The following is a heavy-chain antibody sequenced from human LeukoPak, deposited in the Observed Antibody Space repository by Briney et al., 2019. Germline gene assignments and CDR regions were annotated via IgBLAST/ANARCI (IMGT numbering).Heavy chain of an antibody. J-gene: IGHJ4*02. CDR2: ISAYNGNT. CDR3: ARGGVRQQLVTGDIDY. Sequence: ASVKVSCKASGYTFTSYDINWVRQATGQGLEWMGWISAYNGNTNYAQKLQGRVTVTTDTSTSTAYMELRSLRSDDTAVYYCARGGVRQQLVTGDIDYWGQGTLVTVSS. CDR1: GYTFTSYD. D-gene: IGHD6-13*01. V-gene: IGHV1-18*01.